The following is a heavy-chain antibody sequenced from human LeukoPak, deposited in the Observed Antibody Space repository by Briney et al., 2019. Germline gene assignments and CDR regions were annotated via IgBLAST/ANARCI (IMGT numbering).Heavy chain of an antibody. V-gene: IGHV3-7*01. Sequence: GGSLRLSCAASGFTFSSYWMSWVRQAPGKGLEWVANIKQDGSEKYYVDSVKGRFTISRDNAKNSLYLQMNSLRAEDTAVYYCARDRIVGATPDFDYWGQGTLVTVSS. CDR2: IKQDGSEK. D-gene: IGHD1-26*01. J-gene: IGHJ4*02. CDR3: ARDRIVGATPDFDY. CDR1: GFTFSSYW.